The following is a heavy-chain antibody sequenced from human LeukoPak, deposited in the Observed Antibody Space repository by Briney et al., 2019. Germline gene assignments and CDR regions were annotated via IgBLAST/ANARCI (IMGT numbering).Heavy chain of an antibody. V-gene: IGHV4-38-2*02. CDR1: GRSINHGYF. CDR2: IHHSGTA. Sequence: PSETLSLTCTVSGRSINHGYFWGWIRQPPGKGLEWIASIHHSGTASYNPSLESRVTISVDTSKNQFSLRLSSVTAADTAVYYCARDRGALGATVPAIFAVNFFDSWGQGTLGTVSS. CDR3: ARDRGALGATVPAIFAVNFFDS. J-gene: IGHJ4*02. D-gene: IGHD2-2*02.